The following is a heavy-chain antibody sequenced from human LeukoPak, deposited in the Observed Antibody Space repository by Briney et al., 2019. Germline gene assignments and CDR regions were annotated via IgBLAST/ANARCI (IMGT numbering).Heavy chain of an antibody. CDR1: GFTFSTYG. D-gene: IGHD6-19*01. CDR3: ARDRGSGDSFDL. J-gene: IGHJ3*01. V-gene: IGHV3-33*01. Sequence: GGSLRLSCAASGFTFSTYGMHWIRQAPGKGLEWVAVIWFDGSNQYYVDSVRGRFSISRDNSKNTLYLQMNTLRAEDTGVYYCARDRGSGDSFDLWGQGAMVTVSS. CDR2: IWFDGSNQ.